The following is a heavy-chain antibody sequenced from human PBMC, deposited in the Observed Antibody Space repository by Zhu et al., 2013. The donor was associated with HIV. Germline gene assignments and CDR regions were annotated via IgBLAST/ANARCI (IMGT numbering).Heavy chain of an antibody. Sequence: VQLVQSGAEVKKPGASVKVSCQTSGYPFTNYDIHWVRQSTGQGLEWMGWIDPYSGATKYGQKFQGRVTMTRDRSINTVFMKLTGLTSADTAVFYCVRDGGNNRMWEHYDFWGQGTLITVSS. J-gene: IGHJ4*02. CDR1: GYPFTNYD. CDR2: IDPYSGAT. D-gene: IGHD1-26*01. V-gene: IGHV1-2*02. CDR3: VRDGGNNRMWEHYDF.